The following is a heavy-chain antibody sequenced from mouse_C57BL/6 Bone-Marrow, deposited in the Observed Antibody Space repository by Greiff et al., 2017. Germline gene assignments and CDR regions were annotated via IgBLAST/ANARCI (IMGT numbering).Heavy chain of an antibody. CDR3: AFLYDGYSYWYFDV. CDR1: GYTFTSYW. J-gene: IGHJ1*03. D-gene: IGHD2-3*01. V-gene: IGHV1-72*01. CDR2: IAPNSGGT. Sequence: QVQLKQPGAELVKPGASVKLSCKASGYTFTSYWMHWVKQRPGRGLEWIGRIAPNSGGTKYNEKFKSKATLTVDKPSSPAYMQLSSLTSEDSAVYYCAFLYDGYSYWYFDVWGTGTTVTVSS.